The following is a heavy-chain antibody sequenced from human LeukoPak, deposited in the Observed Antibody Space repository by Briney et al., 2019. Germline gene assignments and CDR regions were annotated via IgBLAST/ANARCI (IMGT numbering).Heavy chain of an antibody. CDR1: GFTFSSYG. Sequence: GGSLRLSCAASGFTFSSYGMSWVRQAPGKGLEWVSAISGSGGSTYYADSVKGRFTISRDNSKNTLYLQMNSLRAEDTAVYYCASLASSEQQLVVIFDYWGQGALVTVSS. CDR2: ISGSGGST. CDR3: ASLASSEQQLVVIFDY. D-gene: IGHD6-13*01. V-gene: IGHV3-23*01. J-gene: IGHJ4*02.